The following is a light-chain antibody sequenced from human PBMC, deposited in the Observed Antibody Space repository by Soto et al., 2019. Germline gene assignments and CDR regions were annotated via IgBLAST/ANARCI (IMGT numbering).Light chain of an antibody. CDR1: SGHSSYI. V-gene: IGLV4-60*03. J-gene: IGLJ2*01. CDR2: LEGSGSY. CDR3: ETWDSNTHV. Sequence: QPVLTQSSSASASLGSSVKLTCTLSSGHSSYIIAWHQQQPGKAPRYLMKLEGSGSYNKGSGVPDRFSGSSSGADRYLTISNLQSEDEADYYCETWDSNTHVFGGGTKLTV.